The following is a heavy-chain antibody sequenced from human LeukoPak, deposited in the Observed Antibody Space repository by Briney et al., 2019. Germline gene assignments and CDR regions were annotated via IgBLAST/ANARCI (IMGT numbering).Heavy chain of an antibody. CDR1: GGTFSSYT. Sequence: SVKVSCKASGGTFSSYTISWVRQAPGQGLEWMGGITPLFGTPDYAQKFQDRLTITADKSTSTAYMELSSLRSEDTAVYYCASATLRCSGGSCYEMDVWGKGTTVTVSS. D-gene: IGHD2-15*01. V-gene: IGHV1-69*06. CDR2: ITPLFGTP. CDR3: ASATLRCSGGSCYEMDV. J-gene: IGHJ6*04.